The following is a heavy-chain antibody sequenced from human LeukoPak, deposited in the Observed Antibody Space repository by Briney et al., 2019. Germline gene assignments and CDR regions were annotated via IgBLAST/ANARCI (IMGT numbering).Heavy chain of an antibody. V-gene: IGHV4-38-2*02. CDR2: IYHSGST. CDR3: AGDDSSGYYYFFDY. CDR1: GYSISSGYY. Sequence: SETLSLTCTVSGYSISSGYYWGWIRQPPGKGLEWIGSIYHSGSTYYNPSLKSRVTISVDTSKNQFSLKLSSVTAADTAVYYCAGDDSSGYYYFFDYWGQGTLVTVSS. J-gene: IGHJ4*02. D-gene: IGHD3-22*01.